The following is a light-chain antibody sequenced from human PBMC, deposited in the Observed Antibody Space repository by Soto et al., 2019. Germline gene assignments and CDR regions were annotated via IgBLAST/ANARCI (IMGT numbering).Light chain of an antibody. CDR3: QQSYSPSIT. J-gene: IGKJ5*01. CDR2: AAS. V-gene: IGKV1-39*01. CDR1: QSISSY. Sequence: DIQVTQSPSSLSASVGDRVTITCRASQSISSYLNWYQQKPGKAPKLLIYAASSLQSGVPSRFSGSGSGTEFTLTISSLQPEDFATYYCQQSYSPSITFGQGTRLEI.